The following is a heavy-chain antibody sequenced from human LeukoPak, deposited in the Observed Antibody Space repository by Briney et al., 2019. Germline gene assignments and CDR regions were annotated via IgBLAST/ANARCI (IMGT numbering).Heavy chain of an antibody. Sequence: SETLSLTCTVSGGSISSYYWSWIRQPAGKGLEWIGRSHMSGNPNYNPSLKSRVTMSVDTSKNQVSLKLSSVTAADTAVYYCARPVEIAGFAFDIWGQGTMVTVSS. J-gene: IGHJ3*02. CDR1: GGSISSYY. D-gene: IGHD1-1*01. CDR2: SHMSGNP. V-gene: IGHV4-4*07. CDR3: ARPVEIAGFAFDI.